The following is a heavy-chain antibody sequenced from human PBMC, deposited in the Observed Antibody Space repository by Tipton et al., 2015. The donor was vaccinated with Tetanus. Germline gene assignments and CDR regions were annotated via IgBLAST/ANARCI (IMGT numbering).Heavy chain of an antibody. CDR3: ARESITIFGVVSIDY. V-gene: IGHV4-39*07. Sequence: LRLSCSLSGGSLSSGTVYWDWIRQRPGKGLEWIGNIYYNGNTLQNPSLEGRVTLSVDKSKNQFSLKLRSVTAADTGIYYCARESITIFGVVSIDYWGQGTLVTVSS. D-gene: IGHD3-3*01. CDR2: IYYNGNT. J-gene: IGHJ4*02. CDR1: GGSLSSGTVY.